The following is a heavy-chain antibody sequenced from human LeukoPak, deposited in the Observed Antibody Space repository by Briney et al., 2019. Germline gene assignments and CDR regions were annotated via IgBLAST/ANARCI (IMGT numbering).Heavy chain of an antibody. V-gene: IGHV4-4*07. J-gene: IGHJ5*02. CDR3: ARNGCSSTSCYLPWFDP. Sequence: SETLSLTCTVSGGSISSYYWSWIRQPAGKGLEWIGRIYTSGSTNYNPSLKSRVTMSVDTSKNQFSLKLSSVTAADTAVYYCARNGCSSTSCYLPWFDPWGQGTLVTVSS. CDR1: GGSISSYY. CDR2: IYTSGST. D-gene: IGHD2-2*01.